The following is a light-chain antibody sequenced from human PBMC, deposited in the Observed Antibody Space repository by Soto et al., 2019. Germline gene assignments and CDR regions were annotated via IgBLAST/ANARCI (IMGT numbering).Light chain of an antibody. CDR1: SSDVGGYNY. CDR2: DVS. Sequence: QSVLTQPRSVSGSPGQSVTISCTGTSSDVGGYNYVSWYQQHPGKAPKLMIYDVSKRPSGVPDRFSGSKSGNTASLTISGLQAEDEADYYCCSYAGSYTFSFGGGTNDRP. J-gene: IGLJ2*01. CDR3: CSYAGSYTFS. V-gene: IGLV2-11*01.